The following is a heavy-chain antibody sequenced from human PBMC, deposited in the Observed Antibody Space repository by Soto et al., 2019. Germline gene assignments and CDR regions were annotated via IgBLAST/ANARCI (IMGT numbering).Heavy chain of an antibody. V-gene: IGHV3-23*01. CDR3: AKDWYYDILTGYYNLEMDV. CDR1: GFTFSSYS. J-gene: IGHJ6*02. CDR2: ISGSGVST. D-gene: IGHD3-9*01. Sequence: GGSLRLSGAASGFTFSSYSMSWVRQAPGKGLEWVSAISGSGVSTYYADSVKGRFTISRDNSKNTLYLQMNSLRAEYTAVYYCAKDWYYDILTGYYNLEMDVWGQGTTVTVSS.